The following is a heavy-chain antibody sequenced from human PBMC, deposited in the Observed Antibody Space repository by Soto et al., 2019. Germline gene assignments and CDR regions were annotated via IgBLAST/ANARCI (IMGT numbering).Heavy chain of an antibody. V-gene: IGHV1-69*13. Sequence: SVKVSCKASGGTFSSYAISWVRQAPGQGLEWMGGIIPIFGTANYAQKFQGRVTITADESTSTAYMELSSLRSEDTAVYYCASTPPYQTYYYDSSGYQYYFDYWGQGTLVTVS. J-gene: IGHJ4*02. CDR2: IIPIFGTA. CDR3: ASTPPYQTYYYDSSGYQYYFDY. CDR1: GGTFSSYA. D-gene: IGHD3-22*01.